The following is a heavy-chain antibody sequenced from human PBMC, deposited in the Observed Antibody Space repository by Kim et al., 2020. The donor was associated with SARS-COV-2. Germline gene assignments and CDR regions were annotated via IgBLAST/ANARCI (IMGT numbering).Heavy chain of an antibody. CDR3: ASPPQDRRGVDY. J-gene: IGHJ4*02. CDR2: IYYSGST. CDR1: GGSISRSSYY. D-gene: IGHD3-10*01. V-gene: IGHV4-39*01. Sequence: SETLSLTCTVSGGSISRSSYYWGWIRQPPGKGLEWIGTIYYSGSTYYNSSLKSRVTISVDTSKNQFSLKLSSVTAADTAVYYCASPPQDRRGVDYWGQGTLVTVSS.